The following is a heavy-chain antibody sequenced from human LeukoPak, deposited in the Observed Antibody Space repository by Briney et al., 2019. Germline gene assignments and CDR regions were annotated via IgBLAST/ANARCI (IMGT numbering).Heavy chain of an antibody. D-gene: IGHD6-6*01. CDR2: IIPIFGTA. V-gene: IGHV1-69*05. J-gene: IGHJ4*02. CDR3: AGVKSSPYFDY. CDR1: GGTFSSYA. Sequence: GASVKVSCKASGGTFSSYAISWVRQAPGQGLEWMGGIIPIFGTANYAQKFQGRVMITTDESTSTAYMELSSLRSEDTAVYYCAGVKSSPYFDYWGQGTLVTVSS.